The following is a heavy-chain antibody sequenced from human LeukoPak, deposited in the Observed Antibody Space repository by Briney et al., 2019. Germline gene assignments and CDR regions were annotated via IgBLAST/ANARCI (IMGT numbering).Heavy chain of an antibody. CDR3: AKSFRSGSQTFDY. J-gene: IGHJ4*02. V-gene: IGHV3-23*01. CDR2: ISGSGGST. Sequence: GGSLRLSCAASGFTFSSYGMSWVRQAPGKGLEWVSAISGSGGSTYYADSVKGRFTISRDNSKNTLYLQMNSLRAEDTAVYYCAKSFRSGSQTFDYWGQGTLVTVSS. D-gene: IGHD1-26*01. CDR1: GFTFSSYG.